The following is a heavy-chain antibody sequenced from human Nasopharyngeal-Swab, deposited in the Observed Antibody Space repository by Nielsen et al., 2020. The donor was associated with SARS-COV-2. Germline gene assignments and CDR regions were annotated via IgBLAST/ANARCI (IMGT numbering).Heavy chain of an antibody. CDR3: ARGRAQLWSRVNGMDV. CDR2: ISSSGSTI. V-gene: IGHV3-48*03. CDR1: GFTFSSYE. J-gene: IGHJ6*02. Sequence: GESLKISCAASGFTFSSYEMNWVRQAPGKGREGVSYISSSGSTIYYADSVKGRFTISRDNAKNSLYLQMNSLRAEDTAVYYCARGRAQLWSRVNGMDVWGQGTTVTVSS. D-gene: IGHD5-18*01.